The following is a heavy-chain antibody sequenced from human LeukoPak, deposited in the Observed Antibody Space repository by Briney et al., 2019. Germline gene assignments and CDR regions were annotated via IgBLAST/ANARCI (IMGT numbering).Heavy chain of an antibody. CDR1: GYIFTSYW. CDR3: ARRDSRYSSSWYLSYWFDP. J-gene: IGHJ5*02. Sequence: GESLKISCKGSGYIFTSYWIGWVRQMPGKGLQWMGIIYPGDSDTRYSPSFQGQVTISADKSISTAYLQWSSLKASDTAMYYCARRDSRYSSSWYLSYWFDPWGQGTLVTVSS. CDR2: IYPGDSDT. D-gene: IGHD6-13*01. V-gene: IGHV5-51*01.